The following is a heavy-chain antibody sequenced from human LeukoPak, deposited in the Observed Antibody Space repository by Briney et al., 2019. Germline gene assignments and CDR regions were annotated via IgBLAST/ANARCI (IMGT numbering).Heavy chain of an antibody. J-gene: IGHJ4*02. Sequence: ASVKVSCKASGYTFTGYYIHWVRQAPGQGLEWMGWINPNSGGTNYAQKFQGRVTMTRDTSISTAYMELSRLRSDDTAVYYCAREMGITMIVVVPRPFDYWGQGTLVTVSS. CDR3: AREMGITMIVVVPRPFDY. V-gene: IGHV1-2*02. D-gene: IGHD3-22*01. CDR1: GYTFTGYY. CDR2: INPNSGGT.